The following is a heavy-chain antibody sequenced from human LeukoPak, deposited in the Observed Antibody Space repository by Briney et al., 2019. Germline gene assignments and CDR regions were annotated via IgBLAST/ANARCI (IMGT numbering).Heavy chain of an antibody. J-gene: IGHJ4*02. V-gene: IGHV4-59*01. CDR1: GGSISSYY. D-gene: IGHD2-2*02. Sequence: SETLSLTCTVSGGSISSYYWSWIRQPPGKGLEWIGYIYYSGNTNYNPSLKSRVTISVDTSKNQFSLKLSSVTAADTAVYYCARKLYDYFDYWGQGTLVTVSS. CDR2: IYYSGNT. CDR3: ARKLYDYFDY.